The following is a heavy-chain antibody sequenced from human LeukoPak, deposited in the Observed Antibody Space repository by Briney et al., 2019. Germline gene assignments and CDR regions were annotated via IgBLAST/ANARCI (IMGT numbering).Heavy chain of an antibody. J-gene: IGHJ5*02. Sequence: SETLSLTCAVSGGSISSGGYSWSWIRQPPGKGLEWIGYIYYSGSTNYNPSLKSRVTISVDTSKNQFSLKLSSATAADTAVYYCARVGVENGDPLYNWFDPWGQGTLVTVSS. CDR2: IYYSGST. CDR1: GGSISSGGYS. D-gene: IGHD4-17*01. CDR3: ARVGVENGDPLYNWFDP. V-gene: IGHV4-61*08.